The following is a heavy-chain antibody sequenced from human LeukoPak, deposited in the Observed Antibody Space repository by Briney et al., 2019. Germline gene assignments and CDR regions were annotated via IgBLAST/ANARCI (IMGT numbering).Heavy chain of an antibody. CDR2: ISSSSSYI. V-gene: IGHV3-21*01. Sequence: GGSLRLSCAASGFTFSSYSMNWVRQAPGKGLEWVSSISSSSSYIYYADSVKGRFTISRDNAKNPLYLQMNSLRAEDTAVYYCARAPIAVAGTDYWGQGTLVTVSS. D-gene: IGHD6-19*01. CDR1: GFTFSSYS. J-gene: IGHJ4*02. CDR3: ARAPIAVAGTDY.